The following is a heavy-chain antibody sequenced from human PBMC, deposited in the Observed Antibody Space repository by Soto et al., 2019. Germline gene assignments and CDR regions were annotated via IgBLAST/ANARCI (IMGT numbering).Heavy chain of an antibody. V-gene: IGHV4-34*01. CDR1: GGSFSGYY. CDR2: INHSGST. D-gene: IGHD3-10*01. J-gene: IGHJ4*02. Sequence: TSETLSLTCAVYGGSFSGYYWSWIRQPPGKGLEWIGEINHSGSTNYNPSLKSRVTISVDTSKNQFSLKLSSVTAADTAVYYCARGRITMVRGVIYFDYWGQGTLVTVSS. CDR3: ARGRITMVRGVIYFDY.